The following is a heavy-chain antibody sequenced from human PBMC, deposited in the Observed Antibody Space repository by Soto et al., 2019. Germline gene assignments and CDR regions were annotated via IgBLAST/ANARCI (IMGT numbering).Heavy chain of an antibody. D-gene: IGHD7-27*01. CDR1: GFTFSSYA. J-gene: IGHJ6*03. CDR2: ISGSGGNT. Sequence: GGSLRLSCAASGFTFSSYAMTWVRQAPGKGLEWVSAISGSGGNTYYADSVKGRFTVSRDNAKNTLFFQMNSLRAEDTAVYYCARDLSWGSNWYYYMDVWGKGTTVTVSS. V-gene: IGHV3-23*01. CDR3: ARDLSWGSNWYYYMDV.